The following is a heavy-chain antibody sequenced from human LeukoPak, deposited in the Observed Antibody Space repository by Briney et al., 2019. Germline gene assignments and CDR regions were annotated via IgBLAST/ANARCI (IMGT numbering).Heavy chain of an antibody. D-gene: IGHD6-13*01. Sequence: PGGSLRLSCAASGFTFSSYAMHWVRQAPGKGLEWVAVISYDGSNKYYADSVKGRFTISRDNSKNTLYLQMNSLRAEDTAVYYCARGPYSSSWYDNYYYYMDVWGKGTTVTVSS. V-gene: IGHV3-30-3*01. CDR2: ISYDGSNK. J-gene: IGHJ6*03. CDR1: GFTFSSYA. CDR3: ARGPYSSSWYDNYYYYMDV.